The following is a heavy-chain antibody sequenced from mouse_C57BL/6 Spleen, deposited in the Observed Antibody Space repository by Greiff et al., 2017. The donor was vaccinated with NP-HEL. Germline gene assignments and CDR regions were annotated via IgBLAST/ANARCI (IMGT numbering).Heavy chain of an antibody. CDR3: ARRYYGSSYDYYAMDY. V-gene: IGHV1-7*01. J-gene: IGHJ4*01. Sequence: QVQLKESGAELAKPGASVKLSCKASGYTFTSYWMHWVKQRPGQGLEWIGYINPSSGYTKYNQKFKDKATLTADKSSSTAYMQLSSLTYDDSAVYYCARRYYGSSYDYYAMDYWGQGTSVTVSS. D-gene: IGHD1-1*01. CDR2: INPSSGYT. CDR1: GYTFTSYW.